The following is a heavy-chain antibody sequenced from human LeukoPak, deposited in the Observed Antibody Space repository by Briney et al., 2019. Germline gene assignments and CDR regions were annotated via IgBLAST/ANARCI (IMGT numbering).Heavy chain of an antibody. D-gene: IGHD3-10*01. Sequence: ASVMVSCKASGYTFTSYGISWVRQAPGQGLEWMGWISAYNGNTNYAQKLQGRVTMTTDTSTSTAYMELRSLRSDDTAVYYCARVKMVRGVITGAEGYWGQGTLVTVSS. J-gene: IGHJ4*02. CDR3: ARVKMVRGVITGAEGY. CDR1: GYTFTSYG. V-gene: IGHV1-18*01. CDR2: ISAYNGNT.